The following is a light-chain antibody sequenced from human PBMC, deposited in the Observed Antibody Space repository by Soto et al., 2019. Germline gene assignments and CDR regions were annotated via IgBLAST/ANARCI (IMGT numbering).Light chain of an antibody. J-gene: IGKJ1*01. CDR2: DAS. Sequence: DIVLTQSPATLSLSPGARATLSCRASQSVSSYLAWYQQNPAQAPRLLIYDASNGATGIPARFSGSGSGTDFPLPISSLEPEDFAVYYCQRYGSSPRTFGDGTK. V-gene: IGKV3-11*01. CDR1: QSVSSY. CDR3: QRYGSSPRT.